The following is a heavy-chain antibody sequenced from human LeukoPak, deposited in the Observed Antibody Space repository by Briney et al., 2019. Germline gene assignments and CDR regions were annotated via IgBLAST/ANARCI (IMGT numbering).Heavy chain of an antibody. CDR2: FYSGGST. D-gene: IGHD2-2*01. CDR3: ARGLGYCTSTTCLLPFDY. V-gene: IGHV3-53*01. J-gene: IGHJ4*02. CDR1: GFTVSTYY. Sequence: GGSLRLSCAASGFTVSTYYMTWVRQAPGKGREGVSVFYSGGSTYYADSVKGRFTVSRDNSKNTLYLQMNSLRAEDTAMYYCARGLGYCTSTTCLLPFDYWGQGTLVTVSS.